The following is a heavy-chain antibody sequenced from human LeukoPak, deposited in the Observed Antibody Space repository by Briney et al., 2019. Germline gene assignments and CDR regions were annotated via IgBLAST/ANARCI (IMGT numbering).Heavy chain of an antibody. Sequence: PSETLSLTCAVYGGSFSGYYWSWIRQPPGKGLEWIGEINHSGSTNYNPSLKSRVTISVDTSKNQFSLKLSSVTAADTAVYYCAREKDYYGSGSFDWGQGTLVTVSS. CDR1: GGSFSGYY. D-gene: IGHD3-10*01. CDR3: AREKDYYGSGSFD. J-gene: IGHJ4*02. V-gene: IGHV4-34*01. CDR2: INHSGST.